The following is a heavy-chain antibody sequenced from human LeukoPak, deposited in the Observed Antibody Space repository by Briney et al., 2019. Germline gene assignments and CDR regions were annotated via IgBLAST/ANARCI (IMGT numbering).Heavy chain of an antibody. Sequence: ASVKVSCKASGYTFTSYGISWVRQAPGQGLEWMGWISAYNGNTNYAQKLQGRVTMTTDTSTSTAYMELRSLRSDDTAVYYCARKEEQQLRAPNWFDPWGQGTLVTVSS. CDR1: GYTFTSYG. V-gene: IGHV1-18*01. CDR3: ARKEEQQLRAPNWFDP. CDR2: ISAYNGNT. J-gene: IGHJ5*02. D-gene: IGHD6-13*01.